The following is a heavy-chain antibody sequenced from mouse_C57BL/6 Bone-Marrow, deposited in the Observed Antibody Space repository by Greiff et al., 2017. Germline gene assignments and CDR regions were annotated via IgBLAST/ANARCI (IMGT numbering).Heavy chain of an antibody. Sequence: QVQLQQPGAELVMPGASVKLSCKASGYTFTSYWMHWVKQRPGQGLEWIGEIDPSDSYTNYTQKFKGKSTLTVDKSSSTAYMQLSSLTSEDSAVYYCARWDWDEGYWGQGTTLTVSS. CDR2: IDPSDSYT. V-gene: IGHV1-69*01. CDR3: ARWDWDEGY. J-gene: IGHJ2*01. D-gene: IGHD4-1*01. CDR1: GYTFTSYW.